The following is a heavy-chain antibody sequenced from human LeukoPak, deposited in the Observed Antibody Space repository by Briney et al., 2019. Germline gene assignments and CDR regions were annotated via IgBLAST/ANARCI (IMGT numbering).Heavy chain of an antibody. V-gene: IGHV4-30-4*02. CDR2: IYYSGST. CDR1: GGSIFTDDIY. CDR3: ARGNIPNY. D-gene: IGHD2/OR15-2a*01. J-gene: IGHJ4*02. Sequence: SETLSLTCTVSGGSIFTDDIYWSWIRQPPGRGLEWIGYIYYSGSTYYNPSLKSRVTISVDTSKNQFSLKLSSVTAADTAVYYCARGNIPNYWGQGTLVTVSS.